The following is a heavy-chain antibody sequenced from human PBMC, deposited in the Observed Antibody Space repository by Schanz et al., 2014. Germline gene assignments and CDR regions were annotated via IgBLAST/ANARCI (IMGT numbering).Heavy chain of an antibody. J-gene: IGHJ4*02. CDR3: GKDFQPGYNYGLVDY. Sequence: EVQLVESGGGLVKPGGSLRLSCVASGFTFDDFAMHWVRQTPGKGLEWVSLIRWDGGRTYYADSVKGRFTISRDNTKNSLYLQMNSLRAEDSALYYCGKDFQPGYNYGLVDYWGQGTLVTVS. CDR1: GFTFDDFA. D-gene: IGHD5-18*01. CDR2: IRWDGGRT. V-gene: IGHV3-43D*03.